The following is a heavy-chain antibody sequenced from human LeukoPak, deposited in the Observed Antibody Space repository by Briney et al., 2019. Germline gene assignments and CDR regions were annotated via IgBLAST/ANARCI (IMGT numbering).Heavy chain of an antibody. CDR1: GYTLTELS. CDR3: ATMVPVDTAMVTLPFDY. CDR2: FDPEDGET. J-gene: IGHJ4*02. V-gene: IGHV1-24*01. D-gene: IGHD5-18*01. Sequence: GASVKVSCKVSGYTLTELSMHWARQAPGKGLEWMGGFDPEDGETIYAQKFQGRVTMTEDTSTDTAYMELSSLRSEDTAVYYCATMVPVDTAMVTLPFDYWGQGTLVTVSS.